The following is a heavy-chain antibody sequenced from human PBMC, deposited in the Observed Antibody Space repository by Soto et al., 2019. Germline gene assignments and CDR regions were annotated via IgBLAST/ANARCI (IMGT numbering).Heavy chain of an antibody. CDR2: ISYDGSNK. V-gene: IGHV3-30*18. D-gene: IGHD2-21*02. CDR1: GFAFSSYG. CDR3: XKVAQGDPLITDYGVDV. J-gene: IGHJ6*02. Sequence: GGSLRLSCAASGFAFSSYGMYWVRQAPGKGLEWVALISYDGSNKYYADSVKGRFTISRDNSKNTLYLQMNSLRAEDTAVYYCXKVAQGDPLITDYGVDVWGQGTTVTVSS.